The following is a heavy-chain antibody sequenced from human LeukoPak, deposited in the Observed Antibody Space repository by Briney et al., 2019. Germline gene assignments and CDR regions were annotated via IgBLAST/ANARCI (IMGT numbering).Heavy chain of an antibody. CDR3: ARDPQEYCGGGSCYLYYFDY. V-gene: IGHV1-2*02. J-gene: IGHJ4*02. CDR1: GYSFTGYY. Sequence: ASVKVSCKASGYSFTGYYMHWVRQAPGQGLEWMGWINPNSGGTSYAQKFQGRVTMNRDTSISTAYMELSRLRSDDTAVYYCARDPQEYCGGGSCYLYYFDYWGQGTLVTVSS. D-gene: IGHD2-15*01. CDR2: INPNSGGT.